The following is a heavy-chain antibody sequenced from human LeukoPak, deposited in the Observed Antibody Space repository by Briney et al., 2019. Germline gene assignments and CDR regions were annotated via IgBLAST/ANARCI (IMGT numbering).Heavy chain of an antibody. Sequence: GGSLRLSCAASGFTFSSYAMHWVRQAPGKGLEWVAVISYDGSNKYYADSVEGRFTISRDNSKNTLYLQMNSLRAEDTAVYYCAKEPAATFRWFDPWGQGTLVTVSS. D-gene: IGHD2-2*01. V-gene: IGHV3-30*04. J-gene: IGHJ5*02. CDR1: GFTFSSYA. CDR3: AKEPAATFRWFDP. CDR2: ISYDGSNK.